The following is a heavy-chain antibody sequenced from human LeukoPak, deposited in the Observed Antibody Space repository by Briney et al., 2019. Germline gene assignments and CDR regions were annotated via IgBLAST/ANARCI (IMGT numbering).Heavy chain of an antibody. CDR1: GVSISSYY. J-gene: IGHJ3*02. D-gene: IGHD3-3*01. CDR3: ARNYYDFWSGYYHPRSFSAFDI. V-gene: IGHV4-59*01. CDR2: TYYSGST. Sequence: SETLSLTCTVSGVSISSYYWSWIRQPPGKGLEWIGYTYYSGSTNYNPSLKSRVTISVDTSKNQFSLKLSSVTAADTAVYYCARNYYDFWSGYYHPRSFSAFDIWGQGTMVTVSS.